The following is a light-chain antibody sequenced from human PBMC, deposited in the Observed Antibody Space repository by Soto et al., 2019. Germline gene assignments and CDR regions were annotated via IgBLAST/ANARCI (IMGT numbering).Light chain of an antibody. V-gene: IGLV1-44*01. J-gene: IGLJ1*01. Sequence: QSVLTRPPSASGTPGQSVTISCSGSSSNIGSNTVNWYQQLPGTAPKLLIYSNNQRPSGVPDRFSGSKSGTSASLAISGLQSEDEADYYCAAWDDSLNGLYVFGTGTKVTVL. CDR2: SNN. CDR1: SSNIGSNT. CDR3: AAWDDSLNGLYV.